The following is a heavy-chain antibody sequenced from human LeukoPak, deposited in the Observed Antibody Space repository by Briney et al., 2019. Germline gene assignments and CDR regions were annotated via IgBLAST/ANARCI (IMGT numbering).Heavy chain of an antibody. CDR1: GGSISSGSYY. V-gene: IGHV4-61*02. Sequence: PSETLSLTCTVSGGSISSGSYYWSRIRQPAGKGLEWIGRIYTSGSTNYNPSLKSRVTISVDTSKNQFSLKLSSVTAADTAVYYCAREGVASPGDYGGQGTLVTVSS. CDR2: IYTSGST. J-gene: IGHJ4*02. D-gene: IGHD5-12*01. CDR3: AREGVASPGDY.